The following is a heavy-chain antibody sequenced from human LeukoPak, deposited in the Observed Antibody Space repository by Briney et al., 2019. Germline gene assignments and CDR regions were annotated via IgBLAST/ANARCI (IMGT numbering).Heavy chain of an antibody. D-gene: IGHD5-24*01. CDR2: INQDGSEK. V-gene: IGHV3-7*01. CDR1: GLTFRSFW. J-gene: IGHJ4*02. Sequence: GGSLRLSCAVSGLTFRSFWMSWVRQAPGKGLEWVANINQDGSEKYFVDSVKGRFTISRDNSKNSLHLQVNTLRAEDTALYYCARERDGRFFDYWGQGTLVTVSS. CDR3: ARERDGRFFDY.